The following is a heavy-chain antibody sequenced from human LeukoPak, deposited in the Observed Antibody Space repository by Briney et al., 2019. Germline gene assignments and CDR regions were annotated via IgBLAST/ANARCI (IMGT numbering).Heavy chain of an antibody. D-gene: IGHD2-2*02. Sequence: ASVKVSCKASGYTFTGYYMHWVRQAPGQGLGWMGWINPNSGGTNYAQKFQGRVTMTRDTSISTAYMELSRLRSDDTAVYYCASRIVVVPAAISPSDDAFDIWGQGTMVTVSS. V-gene: IGHV1-2*02. CDR1: GYTFTGYY. CDR3: ASRIVVVPAAISPSDDAFDI. J-gene: IGHJ3*02. CDR2: INPNSGGT.